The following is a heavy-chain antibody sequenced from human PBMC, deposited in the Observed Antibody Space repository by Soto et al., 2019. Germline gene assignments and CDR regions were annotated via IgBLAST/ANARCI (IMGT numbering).Heavy chain of an antibody. J-gene: IGHJ6*02. CDR3: ARSWQLDRYGMDV. CDR1: GYTFTSYG. CDR2: ISAYNGNT. Sequence: QVQLVQSGAEVKKPGASVKVSCKASGYTFTSYGISWVRQAPGQGLEWMGWISAYNGNTNYAQKLQGRVTMTTDTSTSKGYMELRSLRSGDTDVYYCARSWQLDRYGMDVWGQGTTVTVSS. D-gene: IGHD6-13*01. V-gene: IGHV1-18*01.